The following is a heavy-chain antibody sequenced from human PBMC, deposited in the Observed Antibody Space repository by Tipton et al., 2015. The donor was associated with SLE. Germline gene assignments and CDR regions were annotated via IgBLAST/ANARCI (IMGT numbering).Heavy chain of an antibody. V-gene: IGHV3-21*05. Sequence: GSLRLSCAASGFTFSSYEMNWVRQAPGKGLEWVSYISGSSSYTNYADSVKGRFTISRDNAKNSLYLQMNSLRAEDTAVYYCARANRGHDILTGYSGDYFDYWGQGTLVTVSS. J-gene: IGHJ4*02. D-gene: IGHD3-9*01. CDR3: ARANRGHDILTGYSGDYFDY. CDR1: GFTFSSYE. CDR2: ISGSSSYT.